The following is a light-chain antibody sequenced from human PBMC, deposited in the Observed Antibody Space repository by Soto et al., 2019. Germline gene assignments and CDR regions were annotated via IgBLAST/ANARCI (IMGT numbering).Light chain of an antibody. V-gene: IGLV1-51*01. CDR3: GTWDSSLINYV. CDR1: SSNIGNNY. J-gene: IGLJ1*01. Sequence: QSVLTQPPSVSAAPGQKVTISCSGSSSNIGNNYVSWYQQLPGTAPKLLIYDNNKRPSGIPDRFSGSKSGTSATLGITGLQTGDEDDYYCGTWDSSLINYVFGTGTKATVL. CDR2: DNN.